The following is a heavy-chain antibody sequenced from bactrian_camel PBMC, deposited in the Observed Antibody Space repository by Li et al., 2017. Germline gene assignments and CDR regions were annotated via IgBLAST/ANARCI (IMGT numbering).Heavy chain of an antibody. J-gene: IGHJ4*01. CDR2: IDSDGST. Sequence: HVQLVESGGGSVQAGGSLKLPCLVPRDTWRRFPNLCLAWFRQTPGQEREGVAAIDSDGSTSYADSVKGRFTISKDNAKNTLYLQMNSLKPEDTAMYYCAADPSLRSCTSFREFTYWGQGTQVTVS. CDR3: AADPSLRSCTSFREFTY. D-gene: IGHD1*01. CDR1: RDTWRRFP. V-gene: IGHV3S55*01.